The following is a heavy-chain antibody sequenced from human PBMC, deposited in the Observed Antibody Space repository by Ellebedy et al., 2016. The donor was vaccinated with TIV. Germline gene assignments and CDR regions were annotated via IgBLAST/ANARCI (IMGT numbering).Heavy chain of an antibody. CDR2: IYHSGST. CDR1: GGSIRSYY. V-gene: IGHV4-59*08. CDR3: ARPRTAGAGTARGMDV. J-gene: IGHJ6*02. Sequence: SETLSLTCSVSGGSIRSYYWSWFRQPPGKGLEWIGYIYHSGSTKYNASLKSRLTISVDTSKNKLSLNLSSVTAADTAVYYCARPRTAGAGTARGMDVWGQGTTVTVS. D-gene: IGHD6-13*01.